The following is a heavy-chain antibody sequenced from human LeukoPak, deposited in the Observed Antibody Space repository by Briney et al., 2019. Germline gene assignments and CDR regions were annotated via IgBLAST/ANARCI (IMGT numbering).Heavy chain of an antibody. Sequence: GGSLRLSCAASGFTFSNYGTHWVRQAPGKGLEWVAFIRSDGTSKYYADSVKGRFTISRDTSTNTLYLQMNSLRPEDTAVYYCARNVSGWSAWGQGTLVTVSA. V-gene: IGHV3-30*02. CDR2: IRSDGTSK. J-gene: IGHJ5*02. CDR3: ARNVSGWSA. D-gene: IGHD6-19*01. CDR1: GFTFSNYG.